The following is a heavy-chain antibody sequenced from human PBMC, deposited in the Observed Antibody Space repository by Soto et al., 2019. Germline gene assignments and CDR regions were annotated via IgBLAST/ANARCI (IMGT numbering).Heavy chain of an antibody. CDR1: GFTFSSYS. CDR3: ARDSSSSWYVY. Sequence: GGSLRLSCAASGFTFSSYSMNWVRQAPGKGLEWVSSISSSSYIYYADSVKGRFTISRDNAKNSLYLQMNSLRAEDTAVYYCARDSSSSWYVYWGQGTLVTVSS. D-gene: IGHD6-13*01. CDR2: ISSSSYI. V-gene: IGHV3-21*01. J-gene: IGHJ4*02.